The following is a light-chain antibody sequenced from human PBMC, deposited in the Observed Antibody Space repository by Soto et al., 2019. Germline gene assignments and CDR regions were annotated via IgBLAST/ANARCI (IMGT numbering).Light chain of an antibody. Sequence: MVLTQSPGTLSLSPGERTTPSCRASQSISRYLAWYQQKPGQAPRLLIYGASNRATGIPDRFSGSGSGTDFTLTISRLEPEDFAVYYCQQYGSSGTFGQGTKVDIK. V-gene: IGKV3-20*01. CDR1: QSISRY. CDR2: GAS. CDR3: QQYGSSGT. J-gene: IGKJ1*01.